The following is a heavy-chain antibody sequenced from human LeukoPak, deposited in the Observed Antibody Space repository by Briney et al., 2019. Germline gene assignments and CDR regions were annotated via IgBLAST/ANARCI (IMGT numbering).Heavy chain of an antibody. J-gene: IGHJ6*02. Sequence: HPGGSLSLSCAASGFTFSSYWMRWVRQAPGKGLEWVATIKEDGSEKYYVDSVKGRFTISRDNAKSSLYLQMNSLRAEDTAVYYCSRHTSSWHAMDVWGQGTTVTVSS. V-gene: IGHV3-7*02. CDR3: SRHTSSWHAMDV. CDR1: GFTFSSYW. D-gene: IGHD6-13*01. CDR2: IKEDGSEK.